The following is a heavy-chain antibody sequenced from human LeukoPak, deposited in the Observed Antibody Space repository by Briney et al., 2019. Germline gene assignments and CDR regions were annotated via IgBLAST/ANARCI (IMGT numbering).Heavy chain of an antibody. CDR1: GCTFTCYA. J-gene: IGHJ4*02. CDR3: ARNSRGHTFGGAYFDY. CDR2: VIPIFGTA. D-gene: IGHD3-16*01. V-gene: IGHV1-69*06. Sequence: ASVNLSCKGAGCTFTCYAFSWVRQGPGQGLGWVGGVIPIFGTANYAQKFHGRGTITSDKSTSTAYMELRSLRSEATAVYYCARNSRGHTFGGAYFDYWGQGTLVTVSS.